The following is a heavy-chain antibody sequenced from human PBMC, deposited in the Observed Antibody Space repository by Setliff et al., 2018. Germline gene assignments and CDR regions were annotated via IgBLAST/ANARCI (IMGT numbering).Heavy chain of an antibody. J-gene: IGHJ3*02. V-gene: IGHV3-23*01. CDR3: ARDPAYGAFDI. Sequence: PGGSLRLSCATSGFTFSNYAMGWVRQAPGKGLEWVSAISGGGESTFYADSVKGRFTISRDNFQNIVYLQMNGLRAEDTAVYYCARDPAYGAFDIWGQGTMVTVSS. D-gene: IGHD3-16*01. CDR1: GFTFSNYA. CDR2: ISGGGEST.